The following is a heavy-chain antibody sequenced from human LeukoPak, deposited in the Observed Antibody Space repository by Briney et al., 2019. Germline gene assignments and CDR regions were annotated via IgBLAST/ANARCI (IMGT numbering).Heavy chain of an antibody. CDR2: IYPGDSDT. Sequence: GESLKISCQGSGYSFTSYWIGWVRQMPGKGLEWMGIIYPGDSDTRYSPSFQGQVTISADKSISTAYLQWSSLKASDTAMYYCARHGDTAIPDDYGMDVWGEGTTVTVSS. CDR3: ARHGDTAIPDDYGMDV. CDR1: GYSFTSYW. D-gene: IGHD5-18*01. V-gene: IGHV5-51*01. J-gene: IGHJ6*04.